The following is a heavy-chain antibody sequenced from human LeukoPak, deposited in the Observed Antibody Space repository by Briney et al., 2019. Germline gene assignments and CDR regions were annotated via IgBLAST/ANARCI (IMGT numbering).Heavy chain of an antibody. V-gene: IGHV3-23*01. CDR2: ISGSGGSI. D-gene: IGHD3-10*01. CDR3: ARDGPITMVRGANNWFDP. Sequence: GGSLRLSCAVSGFTFGNYAMTWVRQAPGKGLEWVSGISGSGGSIYYADSVKGRFTISRDNSKNTLYLQMNSLRAEDTAVYYCARDGPITMVRGANNWFDPWGQGTLVTVSS. J-gene: IGHJ5*02. CDR1: GFTFGNYA.